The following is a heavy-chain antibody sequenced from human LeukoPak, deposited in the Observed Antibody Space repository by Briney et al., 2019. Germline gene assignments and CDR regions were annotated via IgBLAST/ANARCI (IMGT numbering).Heavy chain of an antibody. J-gene: IGHJ4*02. D-gene: IGHD6-25*01. Sequence: SETLPLTCAVYGGSFSGYYWSWIRQPPGKGLEWIGEINHSGSTNYNPSLKSRVTISVDTSKNQFSLKLSSVTAADTAVYYCAREHQSLEQRGVLWFVYWGQGTLGTVSS. V-gene: IGHV4-34*01. CDR1: GGSFSGYY. CDR3: AREHQSLEQRGVLWFVY. CDR2: INHSGST.